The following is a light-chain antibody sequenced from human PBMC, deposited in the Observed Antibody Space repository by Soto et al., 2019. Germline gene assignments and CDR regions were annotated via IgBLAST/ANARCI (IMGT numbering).Light chain of an antibody. CDR3: QQYNRWPLT. CDR2: GTS. J-gene: IGKJ1*01. CDR1: QSVSRSY. Sequence: EIVLTQSPGTLSLSPGERATLSCSASQSVSRSYLAWYQHKPGQAPRLLIHGTSTRATGFPDRFRGSGSGTDFTLTITSLQSEDFEVYYCQQYNRWPLTFGQGTKVDIK. V-gene: IGKV3-20*01.